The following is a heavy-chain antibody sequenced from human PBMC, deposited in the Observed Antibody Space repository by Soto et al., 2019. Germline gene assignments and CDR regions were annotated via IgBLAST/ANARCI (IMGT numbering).Heavy chain of an antibody. CDR3: ARERPDGARLDP. D-gene: IGHD6-6*01. J-gene: IGHJ5*02. V-gene: IGHV4-30-4*01. CDR2: IYHSGST. CDR1: GGSISSGDYY. Sequence: QVQLQESGPGLVKPSQTLSLTCTVSGGSISSGDYYWSWIRQPPGKGLEWIGYIYHSGSTYYNPSLKSRVTISVNTSKNQFSLKLSSVTAAATAVYYCARERPDGARLDPWGQGTLVTGSS.